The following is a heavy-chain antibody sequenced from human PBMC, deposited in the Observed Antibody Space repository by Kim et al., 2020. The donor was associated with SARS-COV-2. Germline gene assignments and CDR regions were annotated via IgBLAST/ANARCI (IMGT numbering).Heavy chain of an antibody. CDR3: TRETRGRGDLFDY. V-gene: IGHV3-33*01. D-gene: IGHD3-10*01. Sequence: YADSVKCRFTISRDNSTNTLYLQMNSLRAEDTAVYNCTRETRGRGDLFDYWGQGTLVTVSS. J-gene: IGHJ4*02.